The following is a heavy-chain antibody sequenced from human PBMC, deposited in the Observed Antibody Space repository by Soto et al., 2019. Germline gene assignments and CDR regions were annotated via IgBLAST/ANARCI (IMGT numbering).Heavy chain of an antibody. CDR2: IIPIFGTA. CDR1: GGTFSSYA. J-gene: IGHJ6*02. D-gene: IGHD6-19*01. CDR3: ASAVAGTMGAYYYGMDV. Sequence: QVQLVQSGAEVKKPGSSAKVSCKASGGTFSSYAISWVRQAPGQGLEWMGGIIPIFGTANYAQKFQGRVTITADESTSTAYMELSSLRSEDTAVYYCASAVAGTMGAYYYGMDVWGQGTTVTVSS. V-gene: IGHV1-69*01.